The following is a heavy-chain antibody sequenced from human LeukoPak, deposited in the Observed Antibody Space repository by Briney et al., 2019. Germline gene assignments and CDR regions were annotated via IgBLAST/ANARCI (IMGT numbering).Heavy chain of an antibody. CDR2: ISSSSSTM. D-gene: IGHD1-26*01. CDR1: GFTFSSYS. V-gene: IGHV3-48*01. CDR3: ARGRVGATTFLDY. J-gene: IGHJ4*02. Sequence: GGSLRLSCAASGFTFSSYSMNWVRQAPGKGLEWVSYISSSSSTMYYADSVKGRFSISRDNAKNSLYLQMNSLRAEDTALYYCARGRVGATTFLDYWGQGTLVTVPS.